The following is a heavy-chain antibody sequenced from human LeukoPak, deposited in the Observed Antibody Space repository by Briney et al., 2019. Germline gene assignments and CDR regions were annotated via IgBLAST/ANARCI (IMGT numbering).Heavy chain of an antibody. Sequence: PGGSLRLSCAASGFTFSSYWMHWVRQAPGKGLVWISRTNRDGSSTSYADSVKGRFTISRGNAKNTLYLQMNSLGAEDTAVYYCARGETTVKYWGQGTLVTVSS. J-gene: IGHJ4*02. CDR3: ARGETTVKY. CDR2: TNRDGSST. D-gene: IGHD4-17*01. CDR1: GFTFSSYW. V-gene: IGHV3-74*01.